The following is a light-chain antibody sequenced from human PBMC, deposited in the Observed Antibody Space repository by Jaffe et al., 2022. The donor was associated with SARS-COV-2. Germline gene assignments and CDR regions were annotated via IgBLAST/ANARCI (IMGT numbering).Light chain of an antibody. Sequence: EIVLTQSPGTLSLSPGEGATLSCRANQSVSINYLAWYQQKPGQGPRLLIYGASIRATGIPDRFSGSGSGTDFTLTISRLEPEDFAVYYCQQYGSSPRTFGQGTKVEIK. J-gene: IGKJ1*01. CDR1: QSVSINY. CDR2: GAS. CDR3: QQYGSSPRT. V-gene: IGKV3-20*01.